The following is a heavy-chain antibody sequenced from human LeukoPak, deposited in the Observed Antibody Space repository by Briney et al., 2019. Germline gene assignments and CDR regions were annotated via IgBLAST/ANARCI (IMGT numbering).Heavy chain of an antibody. CDR2: ISGSGFGT. D-gene: IGHD2-2*01. J-gene: IGHJ5*02. Sequence: GGYLRLSCAASGFTFSNYAMSWVRQAPGKGLERVSAISGSGFGTQYADSVRGRFTVSRDNSKNTLYLQMNSLRADDTAVYYCAKCSSTCQHNWFGPWGQGTLVTVSS. V-gene: IGHV3-23*01. CDR1: GFTFSNYA. CDR3: AKCSSTCQHNWFGP.